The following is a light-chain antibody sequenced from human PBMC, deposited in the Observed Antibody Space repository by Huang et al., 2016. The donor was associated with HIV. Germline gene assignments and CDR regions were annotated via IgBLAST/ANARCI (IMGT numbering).Light chain of an antibody. CDR2: GSS. V-gene: IGKV1-6*01. CDR1: QDIKND. CDR3: LQDYDYPLT. J-gene: IGKJ4*01. Sequence: AIQMTQSPSSLSASVGDRVTITCRASQDIKNDLGWYQQKPGRVPKVLIYGSSRLENGAPSRFSGSGFGTDFTLTISSLQPEDFATYYCLQDYDYPLTFGGGTKVEIK.